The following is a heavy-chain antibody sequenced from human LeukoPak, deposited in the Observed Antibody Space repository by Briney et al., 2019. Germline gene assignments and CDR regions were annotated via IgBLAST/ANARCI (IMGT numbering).Heavy chain of an antibody. CDR1: GASINTLY. CDR3: ARIGGVGEFDY. J-gene: IGHJ4*02. Sequence: PSETLSLTCNVSGASINTLYWSWIRQSPGRGLEWIAYIFNNGSPNYNLSLKSRVSISIDTSKNQFSLKLTSVIAADTAIYYCARIGGVGEFDYWGQGILVTVSS. D-gene: IGHD1-26*01. CDR2: IFNNGSP. V-gene: IGHV4-59*11.